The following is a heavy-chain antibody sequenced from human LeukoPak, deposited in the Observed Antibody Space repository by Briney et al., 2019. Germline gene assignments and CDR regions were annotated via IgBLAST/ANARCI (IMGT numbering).Heavy chain of an antibody. CDR1: GFTFSTYW. CDR3: AKDRRVLRFLEWLYPRYFDY. CDR2: ISGSGGST. J-gene: IGHJ4*02. D-gene: IGHD3-3*01. Sequence: GGSLRVSCAASGFTFSTYWMHWVRQAPGKGLEWVSAISGSGGSTYYADSVKGRFTISRDNSKNTLYLQMNSLRAEDTAVYYCAKDRRVLRFLEWLYPRYFDYWGQGTLVTVSS. V-gene: IGHV3-23*01.